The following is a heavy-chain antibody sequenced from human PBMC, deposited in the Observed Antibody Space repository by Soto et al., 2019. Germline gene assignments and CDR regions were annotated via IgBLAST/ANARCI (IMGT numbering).Heavy chain of an antibody. CDR2: ISSSSSTI. J-gene: IGHJ4*02. D-gene: IGHD6-19*01. Sequence: PGGSLRLSCAASGFTFSSYSMNWVRQAPGKGLEWVSYISSSSSTIYYADSVKGRFTISRDNAKNSLYLQMNSLRGEDTAVYYCARDPPTEHSSGWYSNYWGQGTLVTVSS. V-gene: IGHV3-48*01. CDR1: GFTFSSYS. CDR3: ARDPPTEHSSGWYSNY.